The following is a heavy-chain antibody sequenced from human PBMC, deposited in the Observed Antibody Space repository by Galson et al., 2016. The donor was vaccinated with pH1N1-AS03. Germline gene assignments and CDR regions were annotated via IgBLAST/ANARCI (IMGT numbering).Heavy chain of an antibody. D-gene: IGHD6-13*01. CDR3: VRGYGRPDY. J-gene: IGHJ4*02. V-gene: IGHV5-51*03. Sequence: QSGAEVKKPGESLKISCKGSGYSFTSYWIGWVRQMPGKGLEWVGIIYPDDSETRYTPSFQGQVTVSADNSINTAYLQWSSLKASDTAMYYCVRGYGRPDYWGQGTLVTVSS. CDR1: GYSFTSYW. CDR2: IYPDDSET.